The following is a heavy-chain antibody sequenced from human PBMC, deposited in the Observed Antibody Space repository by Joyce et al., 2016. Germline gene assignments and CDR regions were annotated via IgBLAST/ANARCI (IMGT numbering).Heavy chain of an antibody. CDR1: GDTFSSHT. Sequence: QMQLVQSGAEVKKPGSSVKVSCKASGDTFSSHTFNWVRQAPGQGLEWMGGIIPIFATPNYAQKFQGRLTITAAISTSTVFMELSNLKSDDTAIYYCAREWDLGYCGRTSCYGALDVWGQGTIVTVSS. CDR3: AREWDLGYCGRTSCYGALDV. CDR2: IIPIFATP. J-gene: IGHJ3*01. D-gene: IGHD2-2*01. V-gene: IGHV1-69*06.